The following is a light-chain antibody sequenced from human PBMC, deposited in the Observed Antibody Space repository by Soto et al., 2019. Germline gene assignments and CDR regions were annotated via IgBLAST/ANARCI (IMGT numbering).Light chain of an antibody. Sequence: AIQMTQSPASLSASVGDRVTLTCRASQGVSNDLGWYQQKPGKAPKLLIYAASSLPSGVPARFSGSGSGTDFTLTISSLQPEDFAAYYCLQDYNSPFTFGGGTKVEIK. CDR1: QGVSND. V-gene: IGKV1-6*01. CDR2: AAS. J-gene: IGKJ4*01. CDR3: LQDYNSPFT.